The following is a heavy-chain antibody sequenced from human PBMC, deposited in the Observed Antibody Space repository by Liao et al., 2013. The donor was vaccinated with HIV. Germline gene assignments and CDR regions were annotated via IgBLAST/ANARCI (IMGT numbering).Heavy chain of an antibody. V-gene: IGHV4-59*10. Sequence: QVQLQQWGAGLLKPSETLSLTCVVYGGSFSGYYWSWIRQPPGKGLEWIGRIYTSGSTNYNPSLKSRVTMSVDTSKNQFSLKLSSVTAADTAVYYCARTGSSTRYYFDYWGQGTLVTVSS. D-gene: IGHD3-10*01. CDR2: IYTSGST. CDR3: ARTGSSTRYYFDY. J-gene: IGHJ4*02. CDR1: GGSFSGYY.